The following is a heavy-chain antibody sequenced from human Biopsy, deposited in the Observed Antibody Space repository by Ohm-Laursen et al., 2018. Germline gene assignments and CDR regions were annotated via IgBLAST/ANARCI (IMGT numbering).Heavy chain of an antibody. CDR2: NIPILGTG. V-gene: IGHV1-69*06. D-gene: IGHD3-9*01. Sequence: SVKVSCKAPGGTFSNYGVNWVRQAPGQGLERLGGNIPILGTGNYAQKFQDRVTVAADTSTGTATMELRSLRSDDTAVYYCATKLTGYFHHWGQGTLVIVSS. J-gene: IGHJ1*01. CDR3: ATKLTGYFHH. CDR1: GGTFSNYG.